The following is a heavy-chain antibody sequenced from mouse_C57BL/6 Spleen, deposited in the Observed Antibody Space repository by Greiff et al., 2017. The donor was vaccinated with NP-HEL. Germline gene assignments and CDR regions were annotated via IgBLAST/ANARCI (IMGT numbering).Heavy chain of an antibody. CDR2: ISYDGSN. D-gene: IGHD2-12*01. V-gene: IGHV3-6*01. Sequence: EVKLQESGPGLVKPSQSLSLTCSVTGYSITSGYYWNWIRQLPGNKLEWMGYISYDGSNNYNPSLKNRISITRDTSKNQFFLKLNSVTTEDTATYYCARDSYYNYAMDYWGQGTSVTVSS. CDR1: GYSITSGYY. CDR3: ARDSYYNYAMDY. J-gene: IGHJ4*01.